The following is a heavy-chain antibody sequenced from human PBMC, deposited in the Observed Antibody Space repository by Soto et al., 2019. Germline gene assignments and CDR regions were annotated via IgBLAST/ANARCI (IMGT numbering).Heavy chain of an antibody. V-gene: IGHV3-30-3*01. J-gene: IGHJ4*02. CDR3: ARDTEVAGTSGSGCFDN. CDR2: ISYDGSNK. CDR1: GFTFSSYA. Sequence: PGGSLRLSCAASGFTFSSYAMHWVRQAPGKGLEWVAVISYDGSNKYYADSVKGRFTISRDNSKNTLYLQMNCLRAEDTAVYYCARDTEVAGTSGSGCFDNWSQGTLVTVSS. D-gene: IGHD6-19*01.